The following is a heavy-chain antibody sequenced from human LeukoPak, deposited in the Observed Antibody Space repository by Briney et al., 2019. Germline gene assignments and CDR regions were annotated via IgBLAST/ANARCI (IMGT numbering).Heavy chain of an antibody. J-gene: IGHJ4*02. V-gene: IGHV3-23*01. CDR1: GFTFSSYA. CDR3: AKRRWDTAMVDY. Sequence: PGGSLRLSCAASGFTFSSYAVSWVRQAPGKGLEWVSAISGSGGSTYYADSVKGRFTISRDNSKNTLYLQMNGLRAEDTAVYYCAKRRWDTAMVDYWGQGTLVTVSS. D-gene: IGHD5-18*01. CDR2: ISGSGGST.